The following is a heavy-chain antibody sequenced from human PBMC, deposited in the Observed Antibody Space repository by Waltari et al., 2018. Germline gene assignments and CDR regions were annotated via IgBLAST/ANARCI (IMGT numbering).Heavy chain of an antibody. V-gene: IGHV3-53*01. Sequence: EVRLVESGGGLIQPGGSLRLYCAASGLIVSANYMNWVRQAPGKGPQWVSVIYSAGRTYYADSVKGRFTISRDNTKNTVYLQMNNLKTEDTAVYYCARPGEGPSSHWGQGTLVTVSS. D-gene: IGHD4-17*01. J-gene: IGHJ4*02. CDR1: GLIVSANY. CDR2: IYSAGRT. CDR3: ARPGEGPSSH.